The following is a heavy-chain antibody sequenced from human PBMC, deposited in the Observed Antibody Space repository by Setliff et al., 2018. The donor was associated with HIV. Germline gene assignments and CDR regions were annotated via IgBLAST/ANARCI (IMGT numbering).Heavy chain of an antibody. CDR1: GYTLTEFS. CDR3: APWRKVAAPGVWFSAHDY. J-gene: IGHJ4*02. V-gene: IGHV1-24*01. D-gene: IGHD2-15*01. CDR2: FDPEEGET. Sequence: RASVKVSCKVSGYTLTEFSMHWVRQAPGKGLEWMGGFDPEEGETMYAQKFQGRVTVTEDTSSDTAYMELSSLRSEDTAVYYCAPWRKVAAPGVWFSAHDYWGQGTLVTVS.